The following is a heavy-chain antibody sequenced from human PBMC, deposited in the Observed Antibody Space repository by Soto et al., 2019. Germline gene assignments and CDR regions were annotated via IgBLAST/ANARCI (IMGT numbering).Heavy chain of an antibody. CDR1: GGSISIYY. J-gene: IGHJ6*03. Sequence: SDTLSRTCTVSGGSISIYYWSWIRQPPGKGLEWIGYIYYSGSTNYNPSLKSRVTISVDTSKNQFSLKLSSVTAADTAVYYCARHLFVSQLLSNYYYMDVWGKGTTVTVSS. D-gene: IGHD2-2*01. CDR3: ARHLFVSQLLSNYYYMDV. V-gene: IGHV4-59*08. CDR2: IYYSGST.